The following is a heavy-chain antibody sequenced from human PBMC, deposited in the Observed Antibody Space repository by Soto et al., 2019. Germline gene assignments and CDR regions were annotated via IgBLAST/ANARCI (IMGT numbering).Heavy chain of an antibody. CDR1: GGTFSGYA. CDR3: ARDNCSGGSCYHYFDY. CDR2: IIPIFGTA. V-gene: IGHV1-69*13. D-gene: IGHD2-15*01. J-gene: IGHJ4*02. Sequence: GASVKVSCKASGGTFSGYAISWVRQAPGQGLEWMGGIIPIFGTANYAQKFQGRVTITADESTSTAYMELSSLRSEDTAVYYCARDNCSGGSCYHYFDYWGQGTLVTVSS.